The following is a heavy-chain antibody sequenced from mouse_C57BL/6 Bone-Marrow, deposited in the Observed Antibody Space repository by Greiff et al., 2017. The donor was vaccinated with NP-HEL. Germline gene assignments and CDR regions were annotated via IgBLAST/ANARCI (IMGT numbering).Heavy chain of an antibody. V-gene: IGHV2-9-1*01. CDR3: ARLGNRFAY. CDR2: IWTGGGT. J-gene: IGHJ3*01. Sequence: VMLVESGPGLVAPSPSLSITCTVSGFSLTSYAISWVRQPPGKGLEWLGVIWTGGGTNYNSALKSRLSISKDNSKSQVFFKMNSLQADDTARYCCARLGNRFAYWGQGTLVTVSA. CDR1: GFSLTSYA.